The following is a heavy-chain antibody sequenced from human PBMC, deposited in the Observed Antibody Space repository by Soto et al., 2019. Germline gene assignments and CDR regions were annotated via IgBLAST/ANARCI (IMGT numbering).Heavy chain of an antibody. V-gene: IGHV4-59*01. CDR2: IYYSGST. D-gene: IGHD5-18*01. Sequence: QVQLQESGPGLVKPSETLSLTCTVSGGSISSYYRSWIGQSPGKGLEWIGYIYYSGSTKYNPSLKSRVTISVDTSKNQFSLKLSSVTAADTAVYYCARGTGDTAMAWYYWGQGTLVTVSS. CDR3: ARGTGDTAMAWYY. J-gene: IGHJ4*02. CDR1: GGSISSYY.